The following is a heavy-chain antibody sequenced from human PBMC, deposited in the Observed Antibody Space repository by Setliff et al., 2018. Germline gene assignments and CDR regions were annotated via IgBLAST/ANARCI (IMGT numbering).Heavy chain of an antibody. J-gene: IGHJ4*02. D-gene: IGHD3-3*01. CDR2: IYHSGST. CDR1: GYSISSGYY. Sequence: PSETLSLTCAVSGYSISSGYYWGWIRQPPGKGLEWIGNIYHSGSTYYNPSLKSRVTISVDTSKNQFSLKLTSVTAADTAVYYCARHGLQFLEWLSAFDYWGQGTLVTVPQ. V-gene: IGHV4-38-2*01. CDR3: ARHGLQFLEWLSAFDY.